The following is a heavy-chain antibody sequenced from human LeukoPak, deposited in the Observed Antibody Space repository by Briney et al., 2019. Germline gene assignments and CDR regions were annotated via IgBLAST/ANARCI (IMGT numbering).Heavy chain of an antibody. CDR2: ISAYNGNT. CDR3: ARATLVRGVIRSYFDY. V-gene: IGHV1-18*01. J-gene: IGHJ4*02. Sequence: ASVKVSCKASGGTFSSYAISWVRQAPGQGLEWMGWISAYNGNTKYAQKLQGRVTVTTDTSTSTAYMELRSLRSDDTAVYYCARATLVRGVIRSYFDYWGQGTLVTVSS. D-gene: IGHD3-10*01. CDR1: GGTFSSYA.